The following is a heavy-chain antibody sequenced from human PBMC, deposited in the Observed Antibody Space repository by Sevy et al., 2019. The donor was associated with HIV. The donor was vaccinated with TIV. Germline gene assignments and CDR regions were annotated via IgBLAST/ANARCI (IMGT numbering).Heavy chain of an antibody. J-gene: IGHJ4*02. CDR2: ISSTSAYI. CDR3: ARAVLEISTWRSDY. Sequence: GGSLRLSCAASGFTFSSYRMTWVRQAPGKGLEWVSCISSTSAYINYADSVKGRFTISRDNAKNLLYLQMDSLRAEDTAVYYCARAVLEISTWRSDYWGQGPWSPSPQ. CDR1: GFTFSSYR. V-gene: IGHV3-21*01. D-gene: IGHD1-1*01.